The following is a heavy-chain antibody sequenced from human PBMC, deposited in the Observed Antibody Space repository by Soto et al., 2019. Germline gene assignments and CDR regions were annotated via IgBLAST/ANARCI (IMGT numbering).Heavy chain of an antibody. D-gene: IGHD3-3*01. CDR1: GGPFISYA. V-gene: IGHV1-69*01. Sequence: SVKVACNASGGPFISYAISWVRQAPGQGLEWMGGIIPIFGTANYAQKFQGRVTITADESTSTAYMELSSLRSEDTAVYYCAREGEGYDFWSGHYTDLRGYYGMDVWGQGTTVTVSS. J-gene: IGHJ6*02. CDR2: IIPIFGTA. CDR3: AREGEGYDFWSGHYTDLRGYYGMDV.